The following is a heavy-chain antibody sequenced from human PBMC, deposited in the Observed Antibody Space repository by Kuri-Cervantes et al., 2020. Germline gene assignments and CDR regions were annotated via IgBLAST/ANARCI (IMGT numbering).Heavy chain of an antibody. CDR3: AADPPTRVGATPHDAFDI. D-gene: IGHD1-26*01. J-gene: IGHJ3*02. Sequence: ASVKVSCKASGYTFTSYYMHWVRQAPGQGLEWMGIINPSGGNTNYAQKFQERVTITRDMSTSTAYMELSSLRSEDTAVYYCAADPPTRVGATPHDAFDIWGQGTMVTVSS. CDR2: INPSGGNT. CDR1: GYTFTSYY. V-gene: IGHV1-46*01.